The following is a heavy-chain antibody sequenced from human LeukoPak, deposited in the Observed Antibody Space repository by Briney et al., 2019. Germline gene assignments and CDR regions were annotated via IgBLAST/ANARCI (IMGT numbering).Heavy chain of an antibody. D-gene: IGHD3-22*01. V-gene: IGHV4-59*08. CDR1: GGSISGYY. CDR3: ARHFTYYYDSSGYPRDAFDI. CDR2: MYYSRST. Sequence: SETLSLTCTVSGGSISGYYWSWIRQSPGKGLVWIGYMYYSRSTNYNPSLKSRVTMSVDMSKNQFSLKLSSVTAAVTALYYCARHFTYYYDSSGYPRDAFDIWGQGTMVTVSS. J-gene: IGHJ3*02.